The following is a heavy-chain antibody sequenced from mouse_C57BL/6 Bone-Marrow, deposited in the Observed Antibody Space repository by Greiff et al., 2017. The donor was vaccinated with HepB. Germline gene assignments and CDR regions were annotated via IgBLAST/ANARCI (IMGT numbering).Heavy chain of an antibody. CDR2: IDPETGGT. Sequence: VKLVESGAELVRPGASVTLSCKASGYTFTDYEMHWVKQTPVHGLEWIGAIDPETGGTAYNQKFKGKAILTADKSSSTAYMELRSLTSEDSAVYYCTPGGVWGTGTTVTVSS. CDR3: TPGGV. CDR1: GYTFTDYE. V-gene: IGHV1-15*01. J-gene: IGHJ1*03.